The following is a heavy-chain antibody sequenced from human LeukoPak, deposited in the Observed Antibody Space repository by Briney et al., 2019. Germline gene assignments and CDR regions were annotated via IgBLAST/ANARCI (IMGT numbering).Heavy chain of an antibody. D-gene: IGHD3-3*01. Sequence: GGSLRLSCAASGFTVSTYAMYWVRQAPGEGLEWVSGISGSGGTTYYADSVKGRFTISRDTSKNTLYLQMNSLRAEDTAVYYCAKDALILEWFQGLDYWGQGILVTVSS. CDR2: ISGSGGTT. CDR1: GFTVSTYA. J-gene: IGHJ4*02. V-gene: IGHV3-23*01. CDR3: AKDALILEWFQGLDY.